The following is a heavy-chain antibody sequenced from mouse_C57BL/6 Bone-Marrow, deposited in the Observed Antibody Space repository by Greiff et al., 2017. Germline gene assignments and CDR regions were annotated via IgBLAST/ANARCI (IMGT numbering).Heavy chain of an antibody. CDR2: IYPGDGDT. Sequence: VQLQQSGPELVKPGASVKISCKASGYAFSSSWMNWVKQRPGKGLEWIGRIYPGDGDTNYNGKFKGKATLTADKSSSTAYMQLSSLTSEESAVYFCARCTIYDGYSYAMDYWGQGTSVTVSS. CDR3: ARCTIYDGYSYAMDY. CDR1: GYAFSSSW. J-gene: IGHJ4*01. V-gene: IGHV1-82*01. D-gene: IGHD2-3*01.